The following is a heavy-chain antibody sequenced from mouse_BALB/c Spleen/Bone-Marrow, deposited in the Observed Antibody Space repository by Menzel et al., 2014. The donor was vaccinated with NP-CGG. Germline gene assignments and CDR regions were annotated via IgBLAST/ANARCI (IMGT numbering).Heavy chain of an antibody. J-gene: IGHJ1*01. Sequence: EVNLVESGGGLVQPGGSLRLSCATSGFTFTDYYMTWVRQPSGKALEWLSFIRNEANGYTTEYSASVKGRFTISRDNSQSILYLQMNTLRAEDIATYYCGRDNCSSPSYWFFNVWGAGTTVAVSS. CDR2: IRNEANGYTT. V-gene: IGHV7-3*02. D-gene: IGHD1-1*01. CDR1: GFTFTDYY. CDR3: GRDNCSSPSYWFFNV.